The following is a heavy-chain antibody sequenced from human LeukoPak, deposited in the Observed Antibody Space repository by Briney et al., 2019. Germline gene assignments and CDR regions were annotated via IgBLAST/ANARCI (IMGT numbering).Heavy chain of an antibody. Sequence: PGGSLRLSCAASGFTVSSNYMSWVRQAPGKGLEWVSVIYSGGTTYYADSVKGRFTISGDNSKNTLYLQMNSLRAEDTAVYYCARDSYYGSGSYYRYTFDYWGQGTLVTVSS. CDR2: IYSGGTT. CDR1: GFTVSSNY. V-gene: IGHV3-53*01. D-gene: IGHD3-10*01. J-gene: IGHJ4*02. CDR3: ARDSYYGSGSYYRYTFDY.